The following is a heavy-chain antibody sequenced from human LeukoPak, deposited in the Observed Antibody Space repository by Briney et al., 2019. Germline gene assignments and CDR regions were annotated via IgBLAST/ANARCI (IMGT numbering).Heavy chain of an antibody. D-gene: IGHD3-22*01. CDR3: ARWGKNYYDSSEAFDY. CDR1: GFTFSSYW. Sequence: GGSLRLSCAASGFTFSSYWMSWVRQAPGKGLEWVANIKQDGSEKYYVDSVKGRFTISRDNAKNSLYLQMNSLTAEDTAVYYCARWGKNYYDSSEAFDYWGQGTLVTVSS. J-gene: IGHJ4*02. V-gene: IGHV3-7*01. CDR2: IKQDGSEK.